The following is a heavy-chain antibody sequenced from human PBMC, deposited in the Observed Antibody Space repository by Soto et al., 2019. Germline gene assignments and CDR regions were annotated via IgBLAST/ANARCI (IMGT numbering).Heavy chain of an antibody. CDR3: ARDLGFLESGYYNYYGMDV. CDR2: IYYSGST. V-gene: IGHV4-59*01. Sequence: SETLSLTCTVSGGSISSYYWSWIRQPPGKGLEWIGYIYYSGSTNYNPSLKSRVTISVDTSKNQFSLKLSSVTAADTAVYYCARDLGFLESGYYNYYGMDVWGQGTTVTVS. D-gene: IGHD3-3*01. CDR1: GGSISSYY. J-gene: IGHJ6*02.